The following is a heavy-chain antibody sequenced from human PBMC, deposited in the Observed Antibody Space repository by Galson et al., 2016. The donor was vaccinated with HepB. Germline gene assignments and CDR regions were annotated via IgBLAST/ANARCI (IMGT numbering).Heavy chain of an antibody. J-gene: IGHJ5*02. CDR3: AKDQAQNMAVALRWFNP. Sequence: SLRLSCAASGFSFSSYSMSWVRQAPGKGLEWVSAISGSGGDSTYYSDSVKGRFTISRDNSKNMLYLQMNSLIAEDTTVYYCAKDQAQNMAVALRWFNPWGQGTLVTVSS. D-gene: IGHD6-19*01. CDR2: ISGSGGDST. CDR1: GFSFSSYS. V-gene: IGHV3-23*01.